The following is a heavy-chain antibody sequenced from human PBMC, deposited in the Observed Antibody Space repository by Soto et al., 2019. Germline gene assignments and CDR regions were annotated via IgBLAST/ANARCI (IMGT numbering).Heavy chain of an antibody. D-gene: IGHD2-15*01. CDR3: AKGGYCCGGSCHPRRYYYYYYYMDV. V-gene: IGHV3-48*01. CDR1: GFTFSSYS. CDR2: ISSSSSTI. J-gene: IGHJ6*03. Sequence: GSLRLSCAASGFTFSSYSMNWVRQAPGKGLEWVSYISSSSSTIYYADSVKGRFTISRDNAKNSLYLQMNSLRAEDTAVYYCAKGGYCCGGSCHPRRYYYYYYYMDVWGKGTTVTVSS.